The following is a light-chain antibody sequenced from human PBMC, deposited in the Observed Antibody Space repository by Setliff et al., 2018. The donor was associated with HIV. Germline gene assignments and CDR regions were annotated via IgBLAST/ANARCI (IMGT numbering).Light chain of an antibody. V-gene: IGLV2-23*02. CDR2: EVS. Sequence: QSVLTQPASVSGSPGQSITISRTGTSSDVGSYNLVSWYQQHPGKAPKLMIYEVSKRPSGVSNRFSGSKSGNTASLTISGLQAEDEADYYCCSYAGSNTSYVFGTGTKVTVL. CDR1: SSDVGSYNL. CDR3: CSYAGSNTSYV. J-gene: IGLJ1*01.